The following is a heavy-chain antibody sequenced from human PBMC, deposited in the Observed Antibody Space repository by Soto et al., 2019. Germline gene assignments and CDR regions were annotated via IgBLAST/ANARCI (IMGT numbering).Heavy chain of an antibody. V-gene: IGHV3-23*01. D-gene: IGHD3-10*01. CDR2: ISGSGGST. Sequence: GGSLRLSCAASGFTFSSYGMHWVRQAPGKGLEWVSAISGSGGSTYYADSVKGRFTISRDNSKNTLYLQMNSLRAEDTAVYYCARERVEYGSGSYYYGMDVWGQGTTVTVSS. J-gene: IGHJ6*02. CDR1: GFTFSSYG. CDR3: ARERVEYGSGSYYYGMDV.